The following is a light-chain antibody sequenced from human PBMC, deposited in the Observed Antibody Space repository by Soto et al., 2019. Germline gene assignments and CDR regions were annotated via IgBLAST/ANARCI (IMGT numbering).Light chain of an antibody. CDR2: DAS. J-gene: IGKJ4*01. CDR3: QQYHNWLT. V-gene: IGKV3-15*01. CDR1: QSVSSSY. Sequence: EIVLTQSPATLSLSPGERATLSCGASQSVSSSYLAWYQQKPGQAPRLLIYDASTRATGIPARFSGSGSGTEFTLTISSLQSEDFAVYYCQQYHNWLTFGGGTKVDIK.